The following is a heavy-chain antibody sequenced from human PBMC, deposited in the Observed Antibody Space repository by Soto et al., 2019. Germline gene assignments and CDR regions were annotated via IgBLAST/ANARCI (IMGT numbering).Heavy chain of an antibody. CDR3: ARDYHSGGAFDI. CDR2: IYYSGST. J-gene: IGHJ3*02. V-gene: IGHV4-30-4*01. CDR1: GGSISSGGYY. Sequence: SETLSLTCTVSGGSISSGGYYWSWVRQPPGKGLEWIGDIYYSGSTYYNPSLKSRVTISVDTSKNQFSLKLSSVTAADTAVYYCARDYHSGGAFDIWGQGTMVTVSS. D-gene: IGHD6-19*01.